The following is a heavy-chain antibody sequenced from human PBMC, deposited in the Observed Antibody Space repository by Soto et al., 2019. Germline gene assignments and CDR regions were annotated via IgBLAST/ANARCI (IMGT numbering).Heavy chain of an antibody. CDR2: IHDSGST. J-gene: IGHJ4*02. V-gene: IGHV4-4*02. CDR3: ARVPSSGNHFDY. Sequence: SETLSLTCAVSGGSIGSSNWWSWVRQSPGKGLEWIGEIHDSGSTNYSPSLKSRVTISLDKSKNQFSLNLSSVTAADTAVYYCARVPSSGNHFDYWGQGTLVTVSS. D-gene: IGHD3-22*01. CDR1: GGSIGSSNW.